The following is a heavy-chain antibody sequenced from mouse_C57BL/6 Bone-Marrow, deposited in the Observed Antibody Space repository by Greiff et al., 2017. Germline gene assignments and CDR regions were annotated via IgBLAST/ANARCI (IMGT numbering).Heavy chain of an antibody. J-gene: IGHJ1*03. CDR3: ARGGPYYGSSYPHWYFDV. CDR1: GFNIKNTY. CDR2: IDPANGNT. D-gene: IGHD1-1*01. V-gene: IGHV14-3*01. Sequence: EVQLQQSVAELVRPGASVKLSCTASGFNIKNTYMHWVKQRPEQGLEWIGRIDPANGNTKYAPKFQGKATITADTSSNTAYLQLSSLTSEDTAIYYCARGGPYYGSSYPHWYFDVWGTGTTVTVSS.